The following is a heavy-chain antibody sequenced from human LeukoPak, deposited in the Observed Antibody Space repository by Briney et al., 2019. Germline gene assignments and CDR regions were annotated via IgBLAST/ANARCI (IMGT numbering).Heavy chain of an antibody. CDR1: GYTFTSYG. J-gene: IGHJ6*02. CDR2: ISAYNGNT. D-gene: IGHD6-19*01. Sequence: ASVKVSCKASGYTFTSYGISWVRQAPGQGLEWMGWISAYNGNTNYAQKLQGRVTMTTDTSTSTAYMELRSLRSDDTAVYYCARSVAGILFYYYYGMGVWGQGTTVTVSS. CDR3: ARSVAGILFYYYYGMGV. V-gene: IGHV1-18*01.